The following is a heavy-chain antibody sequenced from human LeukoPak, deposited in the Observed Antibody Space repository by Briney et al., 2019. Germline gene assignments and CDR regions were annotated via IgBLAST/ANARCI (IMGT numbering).Heavy chain of an antibody. CDR2: ISYDGSNK. J-gene: IGHJ4*02. Sequence: GGSLRLSCAASGFTFSSYAMHWVRQAPGKGLEWVAVISYDGSNKYYADSVKGRFTISRDNSKNTLYLQMNSLRAEDTAVYHCAKRAVTTFSSGFHYWGQGTLVTVSS. D-gene: IGHD4-17*01. CDR1: GFTFSSYA. CDR3: AKRAVTTFSSGFHY. V-gene: IGHV3-30*07.